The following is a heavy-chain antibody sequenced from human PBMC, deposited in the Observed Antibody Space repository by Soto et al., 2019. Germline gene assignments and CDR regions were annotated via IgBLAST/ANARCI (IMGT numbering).Heavy chain of an antibody. CDR2: IYDSGST. CDR1: GGSISSGGYY. J-gene: IGHJ4*02. D-gene: IGHD3-22*01. V-gene: IGHV4-31*03. CDR3: ARTDSSGYYSAY. Sequence: QVQLQESGPGLVKPSQTLSLTCTVSGGSISSGGYYWSWIRQHPGKGLEWIGYIYDSGSTYYNPSRKSRVTISLDTSNNQFSLRLSSVIAADTAVYYCARTDSSGYYSAYWGQGTLVTVSS.